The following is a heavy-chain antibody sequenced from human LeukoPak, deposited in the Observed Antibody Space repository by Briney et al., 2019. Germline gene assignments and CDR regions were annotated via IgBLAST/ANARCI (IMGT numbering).Heavy chain of an antibody. CDR1: GFTFSSYE. D-gene: IGHD6-19*01. J-gene: IGHJ4*02. CDR3: AREQQWLVLPYFDY. CDR2: ISSSSSTI. Sequence: PGGSLRLSCAASGFTFSSYEMNWVRQAPGKGLEWVSYISSSSSTIYYADSVKGRFTISRDNAKNSLYLQMNSLRDEDTAVYYCAREQQWLVLPYFDYWGQGTLVTVSS. V-gene: IGHV3-48*02.